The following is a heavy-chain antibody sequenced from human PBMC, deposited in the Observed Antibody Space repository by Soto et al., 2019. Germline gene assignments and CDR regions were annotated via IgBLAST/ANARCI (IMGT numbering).Heavy chain of an antibody. Sequence: PGGSLRLSCTASGFTFSSYAMHWVRQAPGKGLEWVAVISYDGSNKYYADSVKGRFTISRDNSKNTLYLQMNSLRAEDTAVYYCARDGTIFGVVIINYYYGMDVWGQGTTVTVSS. V-gene: IGHV3-30-3*01. CDR3: ARDGTIFGVVIINYYYGMDV. J-gene: IGHJ6*02. CDR2: ISYDGSNK. D-gene: IGHD3-3*01. CDR1: GFTFSSYA.